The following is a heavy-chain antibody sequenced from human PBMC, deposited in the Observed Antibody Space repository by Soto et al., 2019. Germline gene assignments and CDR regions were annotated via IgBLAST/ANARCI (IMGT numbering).Heavy chain of an antibody. Sequence: GGSLRLSCAASGFTFSSYAMHWVRQAPGKGLEWVAVISYDGSNKYYADSVKGRFTISRDNSKNTLYLQMNSLRAEDTAVYYCARDSRSGHPNYFDYWGQGTLVTVSS. J-gene: IGHJ4*02. CDR3: ARDSRSGHPNYFDY. D-gene: IGHD3-3*01. CDR1: GFTFSSYA. CDR2: ISYDGSNK. V-gene: IGHV3-30-3*01.